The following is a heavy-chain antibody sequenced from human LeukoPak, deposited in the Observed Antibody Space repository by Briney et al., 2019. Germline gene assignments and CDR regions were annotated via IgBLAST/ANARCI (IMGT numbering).Heavy chain of an antibody. V-gene: IGHV4-59*01. CDR2: IYNSGST. Sequence: PSETLSLTCTVSGDSISSNYWSWIRQPPGKGLEWIGYIYNSGSTKYNPSLKSRVTISVDTSKNLFSLKLTSVTAADTAVYYCARAVRGGYVDYWGQGTLVTVSS. D-gene: IGHD4-23*01. J-gene: IGHJ4*02. CDR1: GDSISSNY. CDR3: ARAVRGGYVDY.